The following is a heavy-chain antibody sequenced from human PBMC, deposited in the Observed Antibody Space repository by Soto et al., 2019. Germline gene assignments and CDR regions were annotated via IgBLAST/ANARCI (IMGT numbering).Heavy chain of an antibody. CDR1: GFTFSRYA. V-gene: IGHV3-23*01. CDR3: AKDAGYGDDY. CDR2: ISDSGST. J-gene: IGHJ4*02. D-gene: IGHD4-17*01. Sequence: GGSLRLSCTASGFTFSRYAMSWVRQAPGKGLEWVSTISDSGSTYYAESVKGRLTISRDNSKHTLYLQMNSLRAEDTAVYYCAKDAGYGDDYWGQGTLVTVSS.